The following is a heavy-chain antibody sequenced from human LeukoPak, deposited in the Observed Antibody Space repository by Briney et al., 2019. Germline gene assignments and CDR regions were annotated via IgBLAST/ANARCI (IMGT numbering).Heavy chain of an antibody. J-gene: IGHJ4*02. D-gene: IGHD6-13*01. V-gene: IGHV3-23*01. Sequence: GGSLRLSCAASGSTFSSYAMSWVRQAPEKGLEWVSTISGSGGGTYYADSVKGQFTISRDNSENTLNLQMNSLRAEDTAVYYCAKARAGDITAAFNYWGQGTLVTVSS. CDR1: GSTFSSYA. CDR3: AKARAGDITAAFNY. CDR2: ISGSGGGT.